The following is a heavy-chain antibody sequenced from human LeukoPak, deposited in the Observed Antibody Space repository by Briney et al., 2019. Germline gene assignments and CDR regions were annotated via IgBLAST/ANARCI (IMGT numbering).Heavy chain of an antibody. D-gene: IGHD2-2*01. CDR2: ISANNANT. Sequence: ASVKVSCKASGGTFSSYAISWVRQAPGQGLEWMGWISANNANTNYAQKLQGRVTMTTDTSTSTAYMELRSLRSDDTAVYYCASHKYCSSTSCYVFDIWGQGTMVTVSS. V-gene: IGHV1-18*01. J-gene: IGHJ3*02. CDR3: ASHKYCSSTSCYVFDI. CDR1: GGTFSSYA.